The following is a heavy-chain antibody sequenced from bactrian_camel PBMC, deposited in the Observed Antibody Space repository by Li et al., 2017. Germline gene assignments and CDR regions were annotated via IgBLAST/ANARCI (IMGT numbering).Heavy chain of an antibody. CDR1: GITEGTNC. CDR3: AAAISDLPVDVVATLGHWSFSY. J-gene: IGHJ4*01. D-gene: IGHD1*01. V-gene: IGHV3S54*01. CDR2: IMILGATT. Sequence: HVQLVESGGGSVQAGGSLRLSCEVSGITEGTNCIGWFRQAPGKEREGVAAIMILGATTYYADSVKGRFTISQDNAKYTLYLQMNNLEPEDTATYYCAAAISDLPVDVVATLGHWSFSYWGPGTQVTVS.